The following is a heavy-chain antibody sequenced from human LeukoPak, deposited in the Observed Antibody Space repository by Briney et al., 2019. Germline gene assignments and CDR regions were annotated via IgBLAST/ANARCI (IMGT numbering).Heavy chain of an antibody. CDR2: IHYSRGG. Sequence: PSETLSLTCFVSGDSIGSYFWSWIRQSPGKGLEWIGYIHYSRGGNYNPSLKSRVTISVDTSKNQFSLRLTSVTAADTAVYYCAREGRQDYVYFDCWGQGTLVTVSS. D-gene: IGHD4-17*01. V-gene: IGHV4-59*01. J-gene: IGHJ4*02. CDR1: GDSIGSYF. CDR3: AREGRQDYVYFDC.